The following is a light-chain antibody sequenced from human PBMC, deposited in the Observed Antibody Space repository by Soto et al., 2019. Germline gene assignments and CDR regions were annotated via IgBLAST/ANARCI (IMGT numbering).Light chain of an antibody. CDR2: GAS. J-gene: IGKJ1*01. V-gene: IGKV3-15*01. Sequence: EIVMTQSPATLSVSPGERATLSCRASQSVSSNLAWYQQKPGQAPRLLIYGASTRATGIPATFSGSGSGTEFTLTLSSLQSEDFAFYYCQHYNNWPRTFGQGTKVEIK. CDR1: QSVSSN. CDR3: QHYNNWPRT.